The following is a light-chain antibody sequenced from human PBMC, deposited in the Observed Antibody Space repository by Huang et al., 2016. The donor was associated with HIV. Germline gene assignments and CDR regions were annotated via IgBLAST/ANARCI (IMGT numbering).Light chain of an antibody. Sequence: DIIMTQSPDSLAVSLGERATLNCRSSQSVYSSSTSKDYMAWFQQKPGQPPRLLLFWASNREAGVPDRFTGSGSGTHFTLTIASLEAEDAAIYYCQQYYSSPQTFGQGTRVEVK. CDR3: QQYYSSPQT. CDR2: WAS. CDR1: QSVYSSSTSKDY. J-gene: IGKJ1*01. V-gene: IGKV4-1*01.